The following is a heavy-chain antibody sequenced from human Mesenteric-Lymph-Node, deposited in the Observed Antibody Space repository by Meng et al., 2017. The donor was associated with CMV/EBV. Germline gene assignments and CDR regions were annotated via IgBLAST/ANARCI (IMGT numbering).Heavy chain of an antibody. D-gene: IGHD2-21*01. V-gene: IGHV1-2*02. J-gene: IGHJ4*02. Sequence: ASVKVSCKASGYTFSTYHMHWVRQAPGQGLEWMAWINPKNGVTNYAQKFQGRVTMTRDTSISTAYMGVTRLTSDDTAVYYCARGGDRGEEDFWGQGTLVTVSS. CDR2: INPKNGVT. CDR1: GYTFSTYH. CDR3: ARGGDRGEEDF.